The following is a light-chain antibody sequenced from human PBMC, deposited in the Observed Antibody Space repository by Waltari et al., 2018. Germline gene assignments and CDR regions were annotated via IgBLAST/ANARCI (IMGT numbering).Light chain of an antibody. CDR1: ALPKQY. CDR3: YSTDSSGNRNWV. Sequence: SYELTQPPSVSVSPGQTARITCSGDALPKQYAYWYQQKSGQAPVLVIYEDIKRPSGIPERFSGSTSGTMATLIISGAQVEDEADYYCYSTDSSGNRNWVFGGGTKLTVL. J-gene: IGLJ3*02. V-gene: IGLV3-10*01. CDR2: EDI.